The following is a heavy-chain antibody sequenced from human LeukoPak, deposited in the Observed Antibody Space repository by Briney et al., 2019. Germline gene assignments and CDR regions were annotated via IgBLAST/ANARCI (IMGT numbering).Heavy chain of an antibody. CDR1: GFTFSSYS. CDR3: AKDHSIVGADY. D-gene: IGHD1-26*01. Sequence: PGGSLRLSCAASGFTFSSYSMNWVRQAPGKGLEWVSSISSSSSYIYYADSVKGRFTISRDNSKNTLYLQMNSLRAEDTAVYYCAKDHSIVGADYWGQRTLVTVSS. CDR2: ISSSSSYI. V-gene: IGHV3-21*04. J-gene: IGHJ4*02.